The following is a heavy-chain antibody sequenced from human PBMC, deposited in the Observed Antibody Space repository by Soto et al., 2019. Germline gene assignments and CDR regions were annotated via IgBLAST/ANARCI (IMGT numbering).Heavy chain of an antibody. Sequence: QVQLVESGGGVVQPGRSLRLSCAASGFTFSSYAMHWVRQAPGKGLEWVAVISYDGSNKYYADSVKGRFTISRDNSKNTLYLQMNSLRAEDRAVYYCAREAPLQQQPDSYYYYGMDVWGQGTTVTVSS. J-gene: IGHJ6*02. CDR3: AREAPLQQQPDSYYYYGMDV. CDR2: ISYDGSNK. CDR1: GFTFSSYA. D-gene: IGHD6-13*01. V-gene: IGHV3-30-3*01.